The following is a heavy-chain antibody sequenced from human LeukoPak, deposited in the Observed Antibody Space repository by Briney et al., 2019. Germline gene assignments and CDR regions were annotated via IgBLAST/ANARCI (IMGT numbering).Heavy chain of an antibody. J-gene: IGHJ4*02. V-gene: IGHV3-48*04. CDR2: ISSSGSTI. CDR1: GFTFSSYW. Sequence: PGGSLRLSCAASGFTFSSYWMSWVRQAPGKGLEWVSYISSSGSTIYYADSVKGRFTISRDNAKNSLYLQMNSLRAEDTAVYYCARIPWFGANDYWGQGTLVTVSS. CDR3: ARIPWFGANDY. D-gene: IGHD3-10*01.